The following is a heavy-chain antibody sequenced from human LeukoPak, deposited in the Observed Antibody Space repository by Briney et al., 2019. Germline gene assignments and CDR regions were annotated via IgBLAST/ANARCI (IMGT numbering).Heavy chain of an antibody. J-gene: IGHJ4*02. Sequence: SLRLSCTASGFTFGDYAMSWVRQAPGKGLEWVGFIRSKTYGGTTEFATSVKGRFTISRDDSNSIAYLQINRLKTENTAVYYCTRGRDGYDYWGQGTLVTVSS. D-gene: IGHD5-24*01. CDR3: TRGRDGYDY. CDR1: GFTFGDYA. V-gene: IGHV3-49*04. CDR2: IRSKTYGGTT.